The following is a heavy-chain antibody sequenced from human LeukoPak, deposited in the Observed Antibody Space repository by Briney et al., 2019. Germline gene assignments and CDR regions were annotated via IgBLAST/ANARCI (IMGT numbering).Heavy chain of an antibody. J-gene: IGHJ2*01. Sequence: PGRSLRLSCAASGFTFDDYAMHWVRQAPGKGLEWVSGISWNSGSIGYADSVKGRFTISRDNAKNSLYLQMNSLRAEDTALYYCAKDIGTGSGWSIRYFDLWGRGTLVTVSS. CDR1: GFTFDDYA. D-gene: IGHD6-19*01. V-gene: IGHV3-9*01. CDR3: AKDIGTGSGWSIRYFDL. CDR2: ISWNSGSI.